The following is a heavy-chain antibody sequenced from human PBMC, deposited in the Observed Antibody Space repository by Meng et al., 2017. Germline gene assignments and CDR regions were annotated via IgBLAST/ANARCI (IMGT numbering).Heavy chain of an antibody. CDR3: TRAGHCGSSRPYYYYYYGMDV. CDR2: IRSKAYGGTT. Sequence: GESLKISCAASGFTFSSYSMSWFRQAPGKGLEWVGFIRSKAYGGTTEYAASVKGRFTISRDDSKSIAYLQMNSLKTEDTAVYYCTRAGHCGSSRPYYYYYYGMDVWGQGTTVTVSS. J-gene: IGHJ6*02. CDR1: GFTFSSYS. V-gene: IGHV3-49*03. D-gene: IGHD6-13*01.